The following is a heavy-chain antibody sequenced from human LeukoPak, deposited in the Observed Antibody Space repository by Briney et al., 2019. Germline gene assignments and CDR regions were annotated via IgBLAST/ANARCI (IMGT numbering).Heavy chain of an antibody. CDR3: AKGFSSSHVAPLDY. V-gene: IGHV3-23*01. D-gene: IGHD6-6*01. CDR1: GFTFSSYA. J-gene: IGHJ4*02. CDR2: ISGRGGST. Sequence: PGGSLRLSCAASGFTFSSYAVSWVRQAPGKGLEWVSAISGRGGSTYYADSVKGRFTISRDNSKNTLFLQMDSLRAEDTAIYNCAKGFSSSHVAPLDYWGQGTLVTVSS.